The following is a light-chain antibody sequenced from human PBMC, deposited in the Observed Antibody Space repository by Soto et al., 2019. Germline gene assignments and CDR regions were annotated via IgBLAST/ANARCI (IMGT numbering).Light chain of an antibody. CDR2: DAS. Sequence: DIQMTQSPSTLSASVGDRVTITCRASQSISSRLAWYQQKPGKAPKLLIYDASSLESGVPSRFSGSGSGTEFTFTISSLQPDDFATYYCQQYNSYSTFGPGTKVDI. CDR3: QQYNSYST. CDR1: QSISSR. V-gene: IGKV1-5*01. J-gene: IGKJ3*01.